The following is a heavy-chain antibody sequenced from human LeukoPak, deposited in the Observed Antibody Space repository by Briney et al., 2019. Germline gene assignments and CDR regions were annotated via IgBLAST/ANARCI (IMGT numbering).Heavy chain of an antibody. J-gene: IGHJ5*02. Sequence: GESLKISCKGSQYSFTSYWITWVRQMPGKGLEWMGTIDPSDSYTNYNPSFQGHVTFSADKSIFTAYLQWSSLKASDTAMYYCARRTTGWYEQWGQGTLVTVSS. CDR1: QYSFTSYW. D-gene: IGHD1-14*01. CDR3: ARRTTGWYEQ. V-gene: IGHV5-10-1*01. CDR2: IDPSDSYT.